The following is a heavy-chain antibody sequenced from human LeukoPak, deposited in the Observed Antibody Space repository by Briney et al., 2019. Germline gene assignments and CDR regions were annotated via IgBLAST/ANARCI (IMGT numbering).Heavy chain of an antibody. Sequence: SETLSLTCTVSGGSISSYYWSWIRQPPGKGLEWIGYISYSGSTYYNPSLKSRVTISVDTSKNQFSLKLSSVTAADTAVYYCARQDHSGSYYGPSWHAFDIWGQGTMVTVSS. CDR1: GGSISSYY. CDR2: ISYSGST. J-gene: IGHJ3*02. D-gene: IGHD1-26*01. V-gene: IGHV4-59*08. CDR3: ARQDHSGSYYGPSWHAFDI.